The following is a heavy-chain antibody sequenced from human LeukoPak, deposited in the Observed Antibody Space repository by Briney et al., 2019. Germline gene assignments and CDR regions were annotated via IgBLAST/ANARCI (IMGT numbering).Heavy chain of an antibody. V-gene: IGHV4-59*08. CDR1: GSSINNNF. CDR2: IYSSGSA. CDR3: ARHRDYYDT. D-gene: IGHD3-22*01. J-gene: IGHJ4*01. Sequence: SETLSLTCTVSGSSINNNFWTWIRQPPGKGLEWIGYIYSSGSANYNPSLKSRVIISGDTSKNQISLRLTSVTAADTAMYFCARHRDYYDTWDHGTLVTVSS.